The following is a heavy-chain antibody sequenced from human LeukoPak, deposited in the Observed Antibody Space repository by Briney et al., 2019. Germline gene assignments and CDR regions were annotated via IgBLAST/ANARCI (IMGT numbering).Heavy chain of an antibody. CDR3: ARHFDYGSYYYGMDV. J-gene: IGHJ6*02. Sequence: SETLSLTCTVSGGSISSYYWSWIRQPPGKGLEWIGYIYYSGSTNYNPSLKSRVTISVDTSKNQFSLKLSSVTAADTAVYCCARHFDYGSYYYGMDVWGQGTTVTVSS. V-gene: IGHV4-59*08. D-gene: IGHD4-17*01. CDR2: IYYSGST. CDR1: GGSISSYY.